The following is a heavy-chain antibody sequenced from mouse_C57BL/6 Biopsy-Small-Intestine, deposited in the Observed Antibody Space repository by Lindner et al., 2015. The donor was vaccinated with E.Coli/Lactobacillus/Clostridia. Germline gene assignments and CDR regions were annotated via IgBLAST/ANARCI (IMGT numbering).Heavy chain of an antibody. Sequence: SVKVSCKASGYTFNKYAMHWVRQAPGQRLEWMGWINTANASTKYSQKFQGRVTISMDTSASTAYMELSSLTSEDTAVYYCVRLVGVALLPKGEDLDYWGQGTLVTVSS. CDR1: GYTFNKYA. CDR3: VRLVGVALLPKGEDLDY. V-gene: IGHV1-84*02. CDR2: INTANAST. D-gene: IGHD1-1*02. J-gene: IGHJ4*01.